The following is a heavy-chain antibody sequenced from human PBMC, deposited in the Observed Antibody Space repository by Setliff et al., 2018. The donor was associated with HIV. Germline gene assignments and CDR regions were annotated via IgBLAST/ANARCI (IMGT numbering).Heavy chain of an antibody. V-gene: IGHV3-30*07. J-gene: IGHJ6*03. CDR1: GFTFSSYA. CDR3: AKETPMGLEWSAPDPRKFNAYYYMDV. Sequence: PGGSLRLSCAASGFTFSSYAMHWVRQAPGKGLEWVAVISYDGSNKYYADSVKGRFTISRDNSKNMLYLQMNSLRVEDTAIYHCAKETPMGLEWSAPDPRKFNAYYYMDVWGEGTTVTVS. D-gene: IGHD3-3*01. CDR2: ISYDGSNK.